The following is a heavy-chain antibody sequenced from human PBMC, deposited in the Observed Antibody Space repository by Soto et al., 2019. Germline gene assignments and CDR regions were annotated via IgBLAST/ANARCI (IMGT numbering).Heavy chain of an antibody. CDR1: GFTFRSYV. V-gene: IGHV3-30*19. CDR2: PSYDGSNK. D-gene: IGHD3-16*01. J-gene: IGHJ1*01. CDR3: ARWGTTGGLDV. Sequence: QVQLVESGGGVVQPGTSLRVSCVGSGFTFRSYVIHWVRQAPGKGRKWVALPSYDGSNKYYGDSVRGRFTISRDNSRNTVDLQMDSLRLEDTALYYCARWGTTGGLDVWGQGTLVSVSS.